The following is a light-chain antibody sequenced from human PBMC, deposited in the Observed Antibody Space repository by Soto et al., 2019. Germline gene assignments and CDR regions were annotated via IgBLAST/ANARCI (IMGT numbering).Light chain of an antibody. CDR3: NSFTSSSTSYV. Sequence: QSALTQPASVSGSPGQSITISCTGTSSDVGGYNFVSWYQQHPGKVPRLIMYEVSNRPSGVSNRFSGSKSGNTASLTISGLQAEDEADYYCNSFTSSSTSYVFGTGTKLTVL. CDR2: EVS. V-gene: IGLV2-14*01. J-gene: IGLJ1*01. CDR1: SSDVGGYNF.